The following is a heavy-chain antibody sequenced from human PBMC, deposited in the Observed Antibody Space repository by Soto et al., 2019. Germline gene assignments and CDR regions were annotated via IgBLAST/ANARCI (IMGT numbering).Heavy chain of an antibody. V-gene: IGHV3-15*07. D-gene: IGHD3-9*01. CDR2: IKSKTDGGTT. CDR1: GFTFSNAW. CDR3: TTDFIYSARYYDILTGYYYYYYGMDV. J-gene: IGHJ6*02. Sequence: PGGSLRLSCAASGFTFSNAWMNWVRQAPGKGLEWVGRIKSKTDGGTTDYAAPVKGRFTISRDDSKNTLYLQMNSLKTEDTAVYYCTTDFIYSARYYDILTGYYYYYYGMDVWGQGTTVTVSS.